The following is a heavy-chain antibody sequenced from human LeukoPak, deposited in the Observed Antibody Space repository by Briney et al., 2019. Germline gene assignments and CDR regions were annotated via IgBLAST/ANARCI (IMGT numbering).Heavy chain of an antibody. V-gene: IGHV3-23*01. J-gene: IGHJ6*02. D-gene: IGHD3-9*01. CDR3: AKDLPTPDCLWYYYYGMDV. CDR1: GFTFSSYA. Sequence: GGSLRLSCAASGFTFSSYAMSWVRQAPGKGLEWVSAISGSGGSTYYADSVKGRFTISRDNSKYTLYLQMNSLRAEDTAVYYCAKDLPTPDCLWYYYYGMDVWGQGTTVTVSS. CDR2: ISGSGGST.